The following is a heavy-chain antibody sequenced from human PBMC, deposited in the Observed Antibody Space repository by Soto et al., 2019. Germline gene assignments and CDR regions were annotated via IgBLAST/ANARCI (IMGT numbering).Heavy chain of an antibody. D-gene: IGHD3-3*01. CDR3: ARGGDFWSGYYYYYYGMDV. CDR1: GGSISSGNYV. Sequence: SETLSLTCTVSGGSISSGNYVWAWIRQSPGKGLEWIGRIYYTGATYYNPSLKSRVTISVDTSTNQFSLKLSSVTAADTAVYYCARGGDFWSGYYYYYYGMDVWGQGTTVTVSS. CDR2: IYYTGAT. V-gene: IGHV4-39*07. J-gene: IGHJ6*02.